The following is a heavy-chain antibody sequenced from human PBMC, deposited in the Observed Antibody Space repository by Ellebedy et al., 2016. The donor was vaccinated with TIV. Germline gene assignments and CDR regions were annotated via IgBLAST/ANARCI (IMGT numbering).Heavy chain of an antibody. CDR1: GFTVSSNY. V-gene: IGHV3-53*01. D-gene: IGHD3-3*01. Sequence: GESLKISXAASGFTVSSNYMSWVRQAPGKGLGWVSVIYSGGSTFYADSVKGRFTISRDNSKNTLYLQMNSLRAEDTAVYYCATRDYDLWSGVSYYYYMDVWGKGTTVTVSS. J-gene: IGHJ6*03. CDR2: IYSGGST. CDR3: ATRDYDLWSGVSYYYYMDV.